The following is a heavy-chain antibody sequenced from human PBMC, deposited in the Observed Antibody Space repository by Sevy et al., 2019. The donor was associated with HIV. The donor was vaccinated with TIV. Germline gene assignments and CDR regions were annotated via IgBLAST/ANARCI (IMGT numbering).Heavy chain of an antibody. CDR2: IWFDGSNI. CDR1: GFTFGSYG. Sequence: GGSLRLSCVASGFTFGSYGMLWVRQAPGKGLEWVADIWFDGSNIDYADSVRGRFTISRDNSKNTLSLQMSSLRAEDTAVYYCARERTYLFDYCGQGTLVTVSS. V-gene: IGHV3-33*01. J-gene: IGHJ4*02. CDR3: ARERTYLFDY.